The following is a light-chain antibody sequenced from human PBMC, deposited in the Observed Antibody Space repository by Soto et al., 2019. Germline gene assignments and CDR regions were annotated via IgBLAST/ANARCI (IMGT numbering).Light chain of an antibody. CDR3: SSYTSGGSVI. CDR2: HVI. J-gene: IGLJ2*01. V-gene: IGLV2-14*01. CDR1: TSDVGDYNY. Sequence: QSALTQPASVSGSPGQSITISCTATTSDVGDYNYVSWYQQYTGKAPKPIIYHVINRPSGVSNRFSGSKSGDTASLTISGLQAEDEADYYGSSYTSGGSVIFGGGTKLTVL.